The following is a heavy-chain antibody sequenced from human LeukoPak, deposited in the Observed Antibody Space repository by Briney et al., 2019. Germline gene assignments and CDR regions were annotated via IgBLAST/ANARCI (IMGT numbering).Heavy chain of an antibody. CDR2: ISGSGGST. D-gene: IGHD6-19*01. CDR1: GFTFSSYA. J-gene: IGHJ4*02. Sequence: GGSLRLSCAASGFTFSSYAMSWVRQAPGKGLEWVSAISGSGGSTYYADSVKGRFTISRDNSKNTLYLQMNSLRAEDTAVYYCAKSGGYSSGWHDARLDYWGQGTLVTVSS. CDR3: AKSGGYSSGWHDARLDY. V-gene: IGHV3-23*01.